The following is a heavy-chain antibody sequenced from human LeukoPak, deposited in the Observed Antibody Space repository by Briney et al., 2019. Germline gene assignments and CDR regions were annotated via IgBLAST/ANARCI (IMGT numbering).Heavy chain of an antibody. CDR3: AKERCSGGSCYLNRDWFDP. Sequence: GGSLRLFCAASGFTFSSYGMSWVRQAPGKWLEWVSAISGGGGSTYYADSVKGRFTLSRENSKNTLCQQMNSLRAEDTAVYYCAKERCSGGSCYLNRDWFDPWGQGTLVTVSS. V-gene: IGHV3-23*01. CDR1: GFTFSSYG. J-gene: IGHJ5*02. D-gene: IGHD2-15*01. CDR2: ISGGGGST.